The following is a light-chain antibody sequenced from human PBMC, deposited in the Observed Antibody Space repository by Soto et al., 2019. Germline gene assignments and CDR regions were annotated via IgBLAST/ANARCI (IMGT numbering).Light chain of an antibody. V-gene: IGLV1-40*01. CDR3: QSYDSRLSGWV. J-gene: IGLJ3*02. CDR1: NSNIGAGYD. Sequence: QSVLTQPPSVSGAPGQRLTISCTGSNSNIGAGYDVHWYQQLPGTAPKLLIYVNSNRPSGVPDRFSGSKSATSASLAITGLQAEDEADYYCQSYDSRLSGWVFGGGTKVTVL. CDR2: VNS.